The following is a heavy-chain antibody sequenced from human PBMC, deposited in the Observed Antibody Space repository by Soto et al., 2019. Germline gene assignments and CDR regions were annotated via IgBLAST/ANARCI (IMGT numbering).Heavy chain of an antibody. Sequence: EVQLVESGGDLVQPGGFLRLSCATSGFTFSRYWMHWVRQVPGKGLVWVSRINSDGSSISYSDSVKGRFTISRDNAKNTLYLQMNSLRVEDTAVYYCARRPVDTITRLDYWGQGTLVTVSS. CDR1: GFTFSRYW. D-gene: IGHD5-18*01. J-gene: IGHJ4*02. CDR3: ARRPVDTITRLDY. V-gene: IGHV3-74*01. CDR2: INSDGSSI.